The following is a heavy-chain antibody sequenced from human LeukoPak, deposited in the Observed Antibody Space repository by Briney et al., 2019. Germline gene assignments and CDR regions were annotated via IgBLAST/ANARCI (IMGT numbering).Heavy chain of an antibody. CDR3: ARGALDGSDAFDI. CDR2: INPNSGGT. J-gene: IGHJ3*02. CDR1: GYTFTGYY. Sequence: GASVKVSCKASGYTFTGYYMRWVRQAPGQGLEWMGWINPNSGGTNYAQKFQGRVTMTRDTSISTAYMELSRLRSDDTAVYYCARGALDGSDAFDIWGQGTMVTVSS. V-gene: IGHV1-2*02. D-gene: IGHD6-13*01.